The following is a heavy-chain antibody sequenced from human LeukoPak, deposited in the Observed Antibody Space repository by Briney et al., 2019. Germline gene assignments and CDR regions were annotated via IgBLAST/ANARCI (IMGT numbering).Heavy chain of an antibody. V-gene: IGHV1-58*02. CDR2: IVVGSGNT. J-gene: IGHJ4*02. CDR1: GFAFTSSA. CDR3: AAGYNNYDSRRPSFDY. Sequence: SEKLSCNASGFAFTSSAIKWGRHRRGQGLELKGFIVVGSGNTNYAQKFQERITITRDMSTSTAYMELSSLRSEDTAVYYCAAGYNNYDSRRPSFDYWGQGTLVTVSS. D-gene: IGHD3-22*01.